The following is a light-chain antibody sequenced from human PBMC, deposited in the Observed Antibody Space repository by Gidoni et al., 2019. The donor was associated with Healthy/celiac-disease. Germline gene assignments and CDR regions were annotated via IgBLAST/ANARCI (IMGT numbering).Light chain of an antibody. V-gene: IGKV1-39*01. J-gene: IGKJ3*01. CDR2: AAS. CDR3: QQSYSTQFT. CDR1: QSISSY. Sequence: IQMTPSPSSLSASVGDRVTITCRASQSISSYLNWYQQKPGKAPKLLIYAASSLQSGVPSRFSGSGSGTDFTLTISSLQPEDFATYYCQQSYSTQFTFGPXTKVDIK.